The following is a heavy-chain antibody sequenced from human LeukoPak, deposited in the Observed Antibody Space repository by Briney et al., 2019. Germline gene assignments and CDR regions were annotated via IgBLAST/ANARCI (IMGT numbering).Heavy chain of an antibody. Sequence: PGGSLRLSCGASGLTFSNYAMSWVRQAPGKGLESVSDIRSTGGTTAYADSVKGRFTISRDNSRNTLYLQMNSLRAEDTAVYYCARADRYGTTWYGRVDYWGQGTLVTVSS. CDR2: IRSTGGTT. D-gene: IGHD6-13*01. J-gene: IGHJ4*02. CDR3: ARADRYGTTWYGRVDY. V-gene: IGHV3-23*01. CDR1: GLTFSNYA.